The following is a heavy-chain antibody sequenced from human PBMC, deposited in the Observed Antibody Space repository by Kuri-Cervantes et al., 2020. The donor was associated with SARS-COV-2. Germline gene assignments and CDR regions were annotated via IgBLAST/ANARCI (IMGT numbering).Heavy chain of an antibody. CDR2: LNYNGVTT. CDR1: GFSFSSHG. Sequence: GESLKISCAASGFSFSSHGMHWVRQAPGKGLEYVSSLNYNGVTTFYANPVSGRFTISRDNSQNILFLQMDTLRPEDTAIYYCARDRGKDSLYYFDSWGQGTQVTVSS. V-gene: IGHV3-64*01. J-gene: IGHJ4*02. D-gene: IGHD5-12*01. CDR3: ARDRGKDSLYYFDS.